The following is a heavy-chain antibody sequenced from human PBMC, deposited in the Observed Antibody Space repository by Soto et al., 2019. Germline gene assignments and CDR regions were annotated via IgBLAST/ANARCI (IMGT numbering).Heavy chain of an antibody. V-gene: IGHV1-18*04. D-gene: IGHD6-13*01. CDR3: ARDXNAAGRHHYYYYYGMDV. CDR2: ISAYNGNT. Sequence: ASLKVSCKASGYTFTSYGISWVRQAPGQGLEWMGWISAYNGNTNYAQKLQGRVTMTTDTSTSAAYMELRSLRSDDTAVYYCARDXNAAGRHHYYYYYGMDVWGQGTTVTVSS. CDR1: GYTFTSYG. J-gene: IGHJ6*02.